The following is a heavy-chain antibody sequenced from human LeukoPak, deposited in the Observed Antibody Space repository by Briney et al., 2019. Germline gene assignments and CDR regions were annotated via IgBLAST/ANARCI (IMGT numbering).Heavy chain of an antibody. Sequence: PGGSLRLSCAASGFTFSSYWMHWVRQAPGKGLVWVSRINSDGSSTSYADSVKGRFTISRDNAKNTLYLQMNSLRAEGTAVYYCARDTYCGGDCYSPYAEYFQHWGQGTLVTVSS. J-gene: IGHJ1*01. D-gene: IGHD2-21*02. V-gene: IGHV3-74*01. CDR2: INSDGSST. CDR1: GFTFSSYW. CDR3: ARDTYCGGDCYSPYAEYFQH.